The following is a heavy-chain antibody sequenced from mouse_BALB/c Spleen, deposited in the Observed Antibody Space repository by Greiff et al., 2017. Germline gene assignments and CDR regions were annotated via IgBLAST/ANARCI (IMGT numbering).Heavy chain of an antibody. CDR1: GFAFSSYD. V-gene: IGHV5-12-1*01. CDR2: ISSGGGST. J-gene: IGHJ4*01. Sequence: EVQGVESGGGLVKPGGSLKLSCAASGFAFSSYDMSWVRQTPEKRLEWVAYISSGGGSTYYPDTVKGRFTISRDNAKNTLYLQMSSLKSEDTAMYYCARQRYDYDDYAMDYWGQGTSVTVSS. CDR3: ARQRYDYDDYAMDY. D-gene: IGHD2-4*01.